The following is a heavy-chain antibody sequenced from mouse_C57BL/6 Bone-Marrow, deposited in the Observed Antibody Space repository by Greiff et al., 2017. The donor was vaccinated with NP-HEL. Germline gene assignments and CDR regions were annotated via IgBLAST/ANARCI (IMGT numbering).Heavy chain of an antibody. CDR2: ISRGSSTI. V-gene: IGHV5-17*01. J-gene: IGHJ2*01. D-gene: IGHD1-1*01. CDR1: GFTFSDYG. Sequence: EVKLMESGGGLVKPGGSLKLSCAASGFTFSDYGMHWVRQAPEKGLEWVAYISRGSSTIYYADTVKGRFTISRDNATNTLFLQMTSLRSEDTAMYYCARPSYYGSFDYWGQGTTLTVSS. CDR3: ARPSYYGSFDY.